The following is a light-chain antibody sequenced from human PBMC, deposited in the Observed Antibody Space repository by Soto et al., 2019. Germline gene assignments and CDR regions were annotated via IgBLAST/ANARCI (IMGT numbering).Light chain of an antibody. Sequence: EGVVTQSPATLSVSPGERATLSCRASQSVSSDLAWYHQKPGQAPRLLIYGASTRATGIPARFSGSGSGTEFTLTINSLQPEDVATYYCQKYNTAPLTFGGGTKVDIK. CDR1: QSVSSD. V-gene: IGKV3-15*01. CDR2: GAS. J-gene: IGKJ4*01. CDR3: QKYNTAPLT.